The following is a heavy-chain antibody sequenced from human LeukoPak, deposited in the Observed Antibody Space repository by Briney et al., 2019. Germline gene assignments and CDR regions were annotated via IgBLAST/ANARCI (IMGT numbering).Heavy chain of an antibody. CDR3: ARAKQRITMIVDI. D-gene: IGHD3-22*01. CDR2: ISAYNGNT. J-gene: IGHJ3*02. Sequence: ASVKVSCKASGYTFTSYGISWVRQAPGQGLEWMGWISAYNGNTNYAQKFQGRVTMTRDTSTSTVYMELSSLRSEDTAVYYCARAKQRITMIVDIWGQGTMVTVSS. CDR1: GYTFTSYG. V-gene: IGHV1-18*01.